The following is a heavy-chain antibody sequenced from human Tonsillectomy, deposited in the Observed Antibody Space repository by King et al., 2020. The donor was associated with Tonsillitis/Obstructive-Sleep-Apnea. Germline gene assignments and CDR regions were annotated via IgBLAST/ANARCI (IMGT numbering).Heavy chain of an antibody. CDR1: GFTVSSNY. CDR2: IYSGGSA. V-gene: IGHV3-66*01. Sequence: VQLVESGGGLVQPGGSLRLSCAASGFTVSSNYMSWVRQAPGKGLEWVSGIYSGGSAYYAEAVKGSFTISRDNSKNTLNLQMNSLRAEDTAVYYCARGQISTVTSSGGYWFFVRWGRGTLVTVSS. CDR3: ARGQISTVTSSGGYWFFVR. J-gene: IGHJ2*01. D-gene: IGHD4-17*01.